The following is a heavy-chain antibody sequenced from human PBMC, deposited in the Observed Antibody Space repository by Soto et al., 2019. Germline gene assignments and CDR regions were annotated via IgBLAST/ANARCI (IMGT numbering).Heavy chain of an antibody. CDR1: GGSISSGAYY. CDR2: IYYSGST. J-gene: IGHJ4*02. CDR3: ARGIGTWGTEY. V-gene: IGHV4-30-4*01. D-gene: IGHD7-27*01. Sequence: PSETLSLTCTVSGGSISSGAYYCSGIRKPPGKGLEWIGYIYYSGSTYYNPSLKSRVTISVDTSKKQFSLKLSSVTAADTAVYYCARGIGTWGTEYWGQGTLVPVSS.